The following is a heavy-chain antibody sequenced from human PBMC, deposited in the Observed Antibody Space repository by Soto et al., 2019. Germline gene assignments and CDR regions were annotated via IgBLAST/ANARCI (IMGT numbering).Heavy chain of an antibody. Sequence: ASVKVSCKASGYTFTSYYMHWVRQAPGQGLEWMGIINPSGGSTNYAQKFQGRVTITRDTSTSTVYIELSSLSSEDTAVYYCSRSPCLGTIVWLDAWGQGTLVTVSS. D-gene: IGHD3-16*01. J-gene: IGHJ5*02. V-gene: IGHV1-46*01. CDR1: GYTFTSYY. CDR3: SRSPCLGTIVWLDA. CDR2: INPSGGST.